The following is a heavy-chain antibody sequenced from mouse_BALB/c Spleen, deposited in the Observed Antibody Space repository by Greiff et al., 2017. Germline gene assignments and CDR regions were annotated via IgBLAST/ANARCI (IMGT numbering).Heavy chain of an antibody. CDR3: ARYGNYPYAMDY. D-gene: IGHD2-1*01. CDR1: GYSITSDYA. J-gene: IGHJ4*01. V-gene: IGHV3-2*02. CDR2: ISYSGST. Sequence: EVQLVESGPGLVKPSQSLSLTCTVTGYSITSDYAWNWIRQFPGNKLEWMGYISYSGSTSYNPSLKSRISITRDTSKNQFFLQLNSVTTEDTATYYCARYGNYPYAMDYWGQGTSVTVSS.